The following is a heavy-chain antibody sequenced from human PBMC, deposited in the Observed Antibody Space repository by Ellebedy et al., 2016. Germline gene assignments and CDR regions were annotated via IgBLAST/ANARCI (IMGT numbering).Heavy chain of an antibody. D-gene: IGHD6-13*01. V-gene: IGHV3-23*01. Sequence: GESLKISCAASGFTFSSYAMSWVRQAPGKGLEWVSAISGSGGSTYYADSVKGRFTISRDNAKNSLYLQMNSLRAEDTAVYYCARDGGIAAAGDLDYWGQGTLVTVSS. CDR1: GFTFSSYA. J-gene: IGHJ4*02. CDR2: ISGSGGST. CDR3: ARDGGIAAAGDLDY.